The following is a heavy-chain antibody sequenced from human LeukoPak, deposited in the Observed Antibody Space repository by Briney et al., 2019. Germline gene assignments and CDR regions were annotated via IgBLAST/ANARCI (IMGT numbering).Heavy chain of an antibody. D-gene: IGHD6-13*01. J-gene: IGHJ3*02. CDR2: IYTSGST. CDR1: GGSISSGSYY. Sequence: SETLSLTCTVSGGSISSGSYYWSWSRQPAGKGLEWIGRIYTSGSTNYNPSLKSRVTISVDTSKNQFSLKLSSVTAADTAVYYCAGGRSSSWYGDAFDIWGQGTMVTVSS. CDR3: AGGRSSSWYGDAFDI. V-gene: IGHV4-61*02.